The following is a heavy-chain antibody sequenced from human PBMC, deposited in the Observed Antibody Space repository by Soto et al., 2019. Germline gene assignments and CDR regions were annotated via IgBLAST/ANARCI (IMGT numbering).Heavy chain of an antibody. V-gene: IGHV4-31*03. D-gene: IGHD3-10*01. J-gene: IGHJ6*02. Sequence: QVQLQESGPGLVKPSQTLSLTCTVSGGSISSGSYYWSWIRQLPGKGLEWIGYIYYSGSTYYNPSLKSRVTISVDTSKNPSSLKLNSVTAADTAVYYCATRTDYYYGSGSLGGMDVWGQGTTVTVSS. CDR2: IYYSGST. CDR1: GGSISSGSYY. CDR3: ATRTDYYYGSGSLGGMDV.